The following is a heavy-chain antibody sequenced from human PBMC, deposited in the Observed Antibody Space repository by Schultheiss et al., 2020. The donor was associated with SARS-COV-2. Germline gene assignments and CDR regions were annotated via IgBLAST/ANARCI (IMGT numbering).Heavy chain of an antibody. CDR2: INSDGSST. Sequence: GESLKISCAASGFTFSSYAMSWVRQAPGKGLVWVSRINSDGSSTSYADSVKGRFTISRDNAKNTLYLQMNSLRAEDTAVYYCARNPITMVRGVIVVYYYYGMDVWGQGATVTVSS. D-gene: IGHD3-10*01. V-gene: IGHV3-74*01. CDR3: ARNPITMVRGVIVVYYYYGMDV. CDR1: GFTFSSYA. J-gene: IGHJ6*02.